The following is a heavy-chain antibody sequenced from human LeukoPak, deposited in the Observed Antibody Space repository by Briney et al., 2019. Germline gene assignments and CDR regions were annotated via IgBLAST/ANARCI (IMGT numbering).Heavy chain of an antibody. V-gene: IGHV3-21*01. CDR2: ISSSSSYI. CDR1: GFTFSSYS. Sequence: RGGSLRLSCAASGFTFSSYSMNWVRQAPGKGLEWVSSISSSSSYIYYADSVKGRFTISRDNAKNSLYLQMNSLRAEDTAVYYCAREAAAANPFWGQGTLVTVSS. D-gene: IGHD6-13*01. CDR3: AREAAAANPF. J-gene: IGHJ4*02.